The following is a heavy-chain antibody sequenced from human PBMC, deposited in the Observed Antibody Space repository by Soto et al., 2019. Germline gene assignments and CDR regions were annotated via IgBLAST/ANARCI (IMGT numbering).Heavy chain of an antibody. J-gene: IGHJ4*02. Sequence: EVQLLESGGGLVQPGGSLRLSCAASGFTFSSYGMSWVRQAPGKGLEWVSAISSSGGSTYYADSVKGRFTISGDNSKRTLYLQMIRLRAEDTAVYYCAKGSLFSAPDYWGQGTLVTVSS. CDR2: ISSSGGST. CDR1: GFTFSSYG. V-gene: IGHV3-23*01. CDR3: AKGSLFSAPDY.